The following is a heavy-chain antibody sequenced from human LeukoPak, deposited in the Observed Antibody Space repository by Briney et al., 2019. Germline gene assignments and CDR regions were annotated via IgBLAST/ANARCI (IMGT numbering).Heavy chain of an antibody. CDR2: INPTGTST. CDR1: GYTFTNYY. J-gene: IGHJ4*02. V-gene: IGHV1-46*01. D-gene: IGHD2-8*02. Sequence: ASVKVSCKASGYTFTNYYMHWVRQAPGQGLEWMGLINPTGTSTNYAQKFRGRVTMTRDTSTTTVYMELSSLRSEDTAVYYCAREESGGYFDYWGQGTRVTVYS. CDR3: AREESGGYFDY.